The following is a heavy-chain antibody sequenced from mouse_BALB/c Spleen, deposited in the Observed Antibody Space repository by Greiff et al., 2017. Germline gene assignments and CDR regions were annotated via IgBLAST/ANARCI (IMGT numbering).Heavy chain of an antibody. CDR2: IWAGGST. D-gene: IGHD2-1*01. Sequence: QVQLQQSGPGLVAPSQSLSITCTVSGFSLTSYGVHWVRQPPGKGLEWLGVIWAGGSTNYNSALMSKLSISKDNSKSQVFLKMNSLQTDDTAMYYCARGYYGKRYYAMDYWGQGTSVTVSS. CDR1: GFSLTSYG. V-gene: IGHV2-9*02. J-gene: IGHJ4*01. CDR3: ARGYYGKRYYAMDY.